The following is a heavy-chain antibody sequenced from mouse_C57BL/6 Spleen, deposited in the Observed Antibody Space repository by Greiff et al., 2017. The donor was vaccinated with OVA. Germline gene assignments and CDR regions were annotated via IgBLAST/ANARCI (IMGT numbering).Heavy chain of an antibody. Sequence: EVQLVESGPELVKPGASVKIPCKASGYTFTDYNMDCVKQSHGKSLEWIGDINPNNGGTIYNQKFKGKATLTVDKSSSTAYMELRSLTSEDTAVYYCAKASLYYPYAMDYWGQGTSVTVSS. D-gene: IGHD1-1*01. J-gene: IGHJ4*01. CDR2: INPNNGGT. CDR3: AKASLYYPYAMDY. CDR1: GYTFTDYN. V-gene: IGHV1-18*01.